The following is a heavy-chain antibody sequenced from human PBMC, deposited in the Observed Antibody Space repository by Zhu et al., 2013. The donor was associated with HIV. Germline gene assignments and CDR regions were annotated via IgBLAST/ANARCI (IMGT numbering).Heavy chain of an antibody. CDR2: INPNSGGT. CDR1: GYTFTGYY. CDR3: ARERQNRYYYDSSGYYPDIDY. J-gene: IGHJ4*02. D-gene: IGHD3-22*01. V-gene: IGHV1-2*02. Sequence: VQLVQSGAEVKKPGASVKVSCKASGYTFTGYYMHWVRQAPGQGLEWMGWINPNSGGTNYAQKFQGRVTMTRDTSISTAYMELSRLRSDDTAVYYCARERQNRYYYDSSGYYPDIDYWGQGTLVTVSS.